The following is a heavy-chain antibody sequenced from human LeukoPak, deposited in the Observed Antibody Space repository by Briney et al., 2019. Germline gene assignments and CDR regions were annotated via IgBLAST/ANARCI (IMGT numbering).Heavy chain of an antibody. CDR2: INPNSGGT. CDR1: GYTFTGYY. J-gene: IGHJ5*02. CDR3: ARELYSSGWYWFDP. D-gene: IGHD6-19*01. Sequence: GASVKVSCKASGYTFTGYYMHWVRQAPGQGLEWMGWINPNSGGTNYAQKFQGWVTMTRDTSISTAYMELSRLRSDDTAVYYCARELYSSGWYWFDPWGQGTLVTVSS. V-gene: IGHV1-2*04.